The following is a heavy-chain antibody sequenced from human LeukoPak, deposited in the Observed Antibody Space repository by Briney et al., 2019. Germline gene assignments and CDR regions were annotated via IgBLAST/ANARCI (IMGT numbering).Heavy chain of an antibody. CDR2: IYYSGST. V-gene: IGHV4-39*01. D-gene: IGHD1-1*01. CDR3: ARVTPPFERYYYYYYMDV. J-gene: IGHJ6*03. Sequence: SETLSLTCTVSGGSISSSSYYWGWIRQPPGKGLEWIGSIYYSGSTYYNPSLKSRVTISVDTSKNQFSLKLSSVTAADTAVYYCARVTPPFERYYYYYYMDVWGKGTTVTISS. CDR1: GGSISSSSYY.